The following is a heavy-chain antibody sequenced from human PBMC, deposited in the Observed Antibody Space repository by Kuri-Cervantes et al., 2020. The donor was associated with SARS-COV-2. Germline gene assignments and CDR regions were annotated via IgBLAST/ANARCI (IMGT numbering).Heavy chain of an antibody. CDR2: IKRKADGGTT. J-gene: IGHJ6*02. CDR1: GFIFGNAW. V-gene: IGHV3-15*01. CDR3: AYMTPNYYYGMDV. D-gene: IGHD2-15*01. Sequence: GESLKISCAASGFIFGNAWMSWVRQAPGKGLEWVGRIKRKADGGTTDYAAPVKGRFTISRDDSKNTLYLQMNSLKTGDTAVYYCAYMTPNYYYGMDVWGQGTTVTVSS.